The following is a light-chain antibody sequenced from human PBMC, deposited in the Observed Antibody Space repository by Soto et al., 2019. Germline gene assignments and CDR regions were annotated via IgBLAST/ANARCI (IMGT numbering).Light chain of an antibody. J-gene: IGKJ1*01. CDR3: QQYNSWLWT. CDR2: GAS. CDR1: QFLSSY. Sequence: EIVLTQSPGTLSLSPGERASLSCRASQFLSSYLAWYQQIPGQPPRLLIYGASTRATGIPARFSGSGSGTEFTLIISSLQSEDSAVYYCQQYNSWLWTFGQGTKVDIK. V-gene: IGKV3-15*01.